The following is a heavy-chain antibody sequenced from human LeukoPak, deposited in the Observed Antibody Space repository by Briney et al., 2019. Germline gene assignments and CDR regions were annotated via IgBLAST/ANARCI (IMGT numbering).Heavy chain of an antibody. V-gene: IGHV4-30-4*07. CDR3: AGVSGSYFDY. J-gene: IGHJ4*02. CDR1: GGSISSGGYS. CDR2: IFYSGST. D-gene: IGHD2-8*01. Sequence: SQTLSLTCAVSGGSISSGGYSWSWIRQPPGKGLEWIGYIFYSGSTNYNPSLKSRVTISVDTSKNQFSLKLISVTAADTAVYYCAGVSGSYFDYWGQGTLVTVSS.